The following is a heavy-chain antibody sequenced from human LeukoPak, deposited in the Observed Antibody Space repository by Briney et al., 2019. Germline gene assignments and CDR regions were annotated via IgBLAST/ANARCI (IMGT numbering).Heavy chain of an antibody. V-gene: IGHV3-48*02. Sequence: PSETLSLTCGVSAGSISSGNWWSWVRQSPGKGLEWVSYISDTGRTIYYADSVKGRFTMSRDNSKNSVYLQMNSLRDEDTAVYYCAGRKAVDANYYFDSWGQGTLVTVSS. J-gene: IGHJ4*02. CDR3: AGRKAVDANYYFDS. CDR1: AGSISSGNW. D-gene: IGHD6-19*01. CDR2: ISDTGRTI.